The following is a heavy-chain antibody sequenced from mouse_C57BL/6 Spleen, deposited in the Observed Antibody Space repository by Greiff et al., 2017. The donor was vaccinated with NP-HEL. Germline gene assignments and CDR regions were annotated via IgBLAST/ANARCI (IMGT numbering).Heavy chain of an antibody. CDR2: IDPEDGDT. Sequence: EVQLQQSGAELVRPGASVKLSCTASGFNIKDYYTHWVKQRPEQGLEWIGRIDPEDGDTEYAPKFQGKATMTADTSSNTAYLQRSSLTSGDTAVYYCTNDDYCCFDYWGQGATLTVSS. CDR3: TNDDYCCFDY. J-gene: IGHJ2*01. CDR1: GFNIKDYY. D-gene: IGHD2-3*01. V-gene: IGHV14-1*01.